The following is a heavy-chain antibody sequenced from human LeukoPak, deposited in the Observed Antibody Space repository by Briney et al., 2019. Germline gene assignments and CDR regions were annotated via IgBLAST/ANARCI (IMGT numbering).Heavy chain of an antibody. CDR2: ISGSGVGT. D-gene: IGHD3-10*01. CDR1: GFTFSSYT. Sequence: GGSLRLSCAASGFTFSSYTMSWGRQAPAKGLEWVSAISGSGVGTYYADPAKGRVTTSTDNSTNTQYLQMNSLRAEDTAVYYCAKDFSAGSYHCRVGEDYWGQGTLVTVSS. V-gene: IGHV3-23*01. CDR3: AKDFSAGSYHCRVGEDY. J-gene: IGHJ4*02.